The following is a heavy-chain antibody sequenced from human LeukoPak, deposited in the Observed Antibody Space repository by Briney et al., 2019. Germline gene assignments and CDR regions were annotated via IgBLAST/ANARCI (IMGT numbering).Heavy chain of an antibody. J-gene: IGHJ4*02. D-gene: IGHD2-21*02. Sequence: PGGSLRLSCAASGFTFSSYPMHWVRQGPGKGLEWVAFISYDGSNKYYADPVKDRFSISRDNSKNTLHLQMNSLQTEDTAMYYCARAGTAIRATGAPFDYWGQGTPASVSS. V-gene: IGHV3-30-3*01. CDR2: ISYDGSNK. CDR1: GFTFSSYP. CDR3: ARAGTAIRATGAPFDY.